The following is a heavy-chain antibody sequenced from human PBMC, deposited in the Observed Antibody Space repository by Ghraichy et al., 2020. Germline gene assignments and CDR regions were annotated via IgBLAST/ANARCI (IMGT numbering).Heavy chain of an antibody. D-gene: IGHD4-17*01. CDR2: IYHSGST. CDR3: ARDATTVTTGNAFDI. CDR1: GGSISSGGYS. V-gene: IGHV4-30-2*01. J-gene: IGHJ3*02. Sequence: LSLTCAVSGGSISSGGYSWSWIRQPPGKGLEWIGYIYHSGSTYYNPSLKSRVTISVDRSKNQFSLKLSSVTAADTAVYYCARDATTVTTGNAFDIWGQGTMVTVSS.